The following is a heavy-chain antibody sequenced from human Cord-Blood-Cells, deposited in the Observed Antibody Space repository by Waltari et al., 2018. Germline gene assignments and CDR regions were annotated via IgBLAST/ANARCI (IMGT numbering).Heavy chain of an antibody. J-gene: IGHJ4*02. CDR2: IIPIFGTA. D-gene: IGHD6-13*01. Sequence: LQKPGSSVKVSCKASGGTFSSYAISWVRQAPGQGLEWMGGIIPIFGTANYAQTFQGRVTITADESTSTAYMELSRLRFGETAVCYWAGSSGQLVLTYWGQGTLVTVSS. CDR3: AGSSGQLVLTY. V-gene: IGHV1-69*01. CDR1: GGTFSSYA.